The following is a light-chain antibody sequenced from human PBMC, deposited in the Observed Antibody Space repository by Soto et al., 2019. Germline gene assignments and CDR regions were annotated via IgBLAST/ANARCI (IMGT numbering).Light chain of an antibody. J-gene: IGKJ1*01. CDR1: QSIGSN. V-gene: IGKV3-15*01. CDR2: GAS. CDR3: HQWLRWT. Sequence: EIVMPQSPATLSVSPGDRATLSCRASQSIGSNLAWYQQKPGQAPRLLLYGASTRAPGIPARFSGSGSETEFPLTITRLQSEDFAIYYCHQWLRWTFGQGTRLEIK.